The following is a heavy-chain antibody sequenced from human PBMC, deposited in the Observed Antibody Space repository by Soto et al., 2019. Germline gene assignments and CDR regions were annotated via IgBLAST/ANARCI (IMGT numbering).Heavy chain of an antibody. V-gene: IGHV4-59*01. CDR2: IYYSGST. J-gene: IGHJ3*02. Sequence: SETLSLTXTVSGGSISSYYWSWIRQPPGKGLEWIGYIYYSGSTNYNPSLKSRVTISVDTSKNQFSLKLSSVTAADTAVYYCACRKNSGAFDIWGQGTMVTVS. D-gene: IGHD3-10*01. CDR3: ACRKNSGAFDI. CDR1: GGSISSYY.